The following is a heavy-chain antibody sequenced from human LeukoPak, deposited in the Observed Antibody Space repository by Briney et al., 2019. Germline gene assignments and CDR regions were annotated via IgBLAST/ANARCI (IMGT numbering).Heavy chain of an antibody. J-gene: IGHJ4*02. V-gene: IGHV1-2*06. Sequence: GALVKVSCKASGYTFTGYYMHWVRQAPGQGLEWMGRINPNSGGTNYAQKFQGRVTMTRDTSISTAYVELSRLRSDDTAVYYCARRGYCTNGVCYAFDYWGQGTLVTVSS. CDR1: GYTFTGYY. CDR2: INPNSGGT. D-gene: IGHD2-8*01. CDR3: ARRGYCTNGVCYAFDY.